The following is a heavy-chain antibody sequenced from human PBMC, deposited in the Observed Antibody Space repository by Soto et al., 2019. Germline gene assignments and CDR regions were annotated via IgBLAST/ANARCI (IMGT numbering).Heavy chain of an antibody. Sequence: GASVKVSCKVSGYTFTSYDINWVRQATGQGLEWMGWMNPNSGNTGYAQKFQGRVTMTRNTSISTAYMELSSLRSEDTAVYYCARGDGVLRYFDWLFYFDYWGQGTLVTVSS. CDR1: GYTFTSYD. V-gene: IGHV1-8*01. D-gene: IGHD3-9*01. CDR2: MNPNSGNT. CDR3: ARGDGVLRYFDWLFYFDY. J-gene: IGHJ4*02.